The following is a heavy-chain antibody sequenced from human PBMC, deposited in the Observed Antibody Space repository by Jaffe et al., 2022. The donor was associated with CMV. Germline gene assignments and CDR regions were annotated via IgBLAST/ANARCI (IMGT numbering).Heavy chain of an antibody. CDR2: ISSSSSYI. V-gene: IGHV3-21*01. D-gene: IGHD6-6*01. CDR1: GFTFSSYS. J-gene: IGHJ3*02. CDR3: ARDNIAARPLGGAFDI. Sequence: EVQLVESGGGLVKPGGSLRLSCAASGFTFSSYSMNWVRQAPGKGLEWVSSISSSSSYIYYADSVKGRFTISRDNAKNSLYLQMNSLRAEDTAVYYCARDNIAARPLGGAFDIWGQGTMVTVSS.